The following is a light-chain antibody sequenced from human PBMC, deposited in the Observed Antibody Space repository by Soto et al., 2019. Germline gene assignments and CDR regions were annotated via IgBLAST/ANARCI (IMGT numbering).Light chain of an antibody. V-gene: IGKV3-11*01. J-gene: IGKJ4*01. Sequence: EIVLTQSPATLSLSPGERATLSCSASQSVSSYLAWYQQKPGQAPRLLIYDASNSATGIPARFSGSGSGTDFTLTISSLVPDDFAVYYCQQRSDWPSTFGGGTKVQIK. CDR3: QQRSDWPST. CDR1: QSVSSY. CDR2: DAS.